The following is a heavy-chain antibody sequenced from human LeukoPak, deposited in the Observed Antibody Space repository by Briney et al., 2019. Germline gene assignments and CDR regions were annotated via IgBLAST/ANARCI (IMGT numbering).Heavy chain of an antibody. D-gene: IGHD6-13*01. CDR2: INPSGGGT. CDR1: GYTFTNYF. Sequence: ASVKVSCKASGYTFTNYFMHWVRQPPGQGRVWMGIINPSGGGTSYAQKLQGRVTMTRDTSTSTVYMELSSLRSEDTAVYYCARGGSSSSPFFDYWGQGTLVTVSS. J-gene: IGHJ4*02. V-gene: IGHV1-46*04. CDR3: ARGGSSSSPFFDY.